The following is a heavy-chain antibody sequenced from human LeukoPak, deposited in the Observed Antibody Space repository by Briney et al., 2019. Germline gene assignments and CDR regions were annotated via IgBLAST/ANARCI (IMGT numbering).Heavy chain of an antibody. CDR3: AREGRKSYSSSWYYRHWFDP. CDR1: GFTFSSYG. Sequence: GGSLRLSCAASGFTFSSYGMHWVRQAPGKGLEWVSVIYSGGTTYYADSVKGRFTISRDNSKNTLYLQMNSLRAEDTAVYYCAREGRKSYSSSWYYRHWFDPWGQGTLVTVSS. J-gene: IGHJ5*02. V-gene: IGHV3-NL1*01. CDR2: IYSGGTT. D-gene: IGHD6-13*01.